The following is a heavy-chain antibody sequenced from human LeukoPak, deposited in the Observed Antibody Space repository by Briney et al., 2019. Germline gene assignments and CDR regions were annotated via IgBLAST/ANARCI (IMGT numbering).Heavy chain of an antibody. D-gene: IGHD3-10*01. J-gene: IGHJ5*02. CDR1: GFTFDDYG. CDR3: ARMWRGSSRITTVRGMGFDP. CDR2: INWNGGST. Sequence: GGSLRLSCAASGFTFDDYGMSWVRQAPGKGLEWVSGINWNGGSTGYADSVKGRFTISRDNAKNSLYLQMNSLRAEDTAVYYCARMWRGSSRITTVRGMGFDPWGQGTLVTVSS. V-gene: IGHV3-20*04.